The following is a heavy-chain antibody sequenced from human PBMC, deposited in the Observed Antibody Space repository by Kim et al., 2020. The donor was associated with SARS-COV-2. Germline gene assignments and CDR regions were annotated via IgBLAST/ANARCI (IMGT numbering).Heavy chain of an antibody. CDR2: IYTSGST. Sequence: SETLSLTCTVSGGSISSYYWSWIRQPAGKGLEWIGRIYTSGSTNYNPSLKSRVTMSVDTSKNQFSLKLSSVTAADTAVYYCASVGYCSSTSCYYFQHWGQGTLVTVSS. D-gene: IGHD2-2*01. J-gene: IGHJ1*01. CDR1: GGSISSYY. V-gene: IGHV4-4*07. CDR3: ASVGYCSSTSCYYFQH.